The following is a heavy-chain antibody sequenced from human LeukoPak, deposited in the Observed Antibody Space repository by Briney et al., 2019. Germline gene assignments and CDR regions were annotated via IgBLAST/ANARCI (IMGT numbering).Heavy chain of an antibody. D-gene: IGHD4-17*01. CDR3: AREGDYGALDY. CDR1: GDSIGGYY. Sequence: SETLSLTCTVSGDSIGGYYWSWIRQPPGKGLEWIGYIRYSGSTNYNPSLKSRVTISVDTSENQFSLKLSSVTATDTAVYYCAREGDYGALDYWGQGTLVTVSS. J-gene: IGHJ4*02. V-gene: IGHV4-59*12. CDR2: IRYSGST.